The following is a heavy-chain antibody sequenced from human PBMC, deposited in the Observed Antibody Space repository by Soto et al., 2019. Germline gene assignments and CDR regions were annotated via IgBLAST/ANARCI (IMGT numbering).Heavy chain of an antibody. J-gene: IGHJ4*02. Sequence: SETLSLTCTVSRGSITSDYWSWIRQPPGKGLEWIGYIYTTGSTVYNPSLKSRVTMSVDTSKNQFSLKLSSVTAADTAVYYCARVRGPPSSGYLTDYWGQGTLVTVSS. CDR1: RGSITSDY. D-gene: IGHD3-22*01. V-gene: IGHV4-59*01. CDR3: ARVRGPPSSGYLTDY. CDR2: IYTTGST.